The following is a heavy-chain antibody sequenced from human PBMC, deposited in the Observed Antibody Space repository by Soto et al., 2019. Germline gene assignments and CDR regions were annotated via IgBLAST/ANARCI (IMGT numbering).Heavy chain of an antibody. J-gene: IGHJ6*03. D-gene: IGHD1-20*01. Sequence: QVHLQESGPGLVRPSETLSLTCTVSGVSLKTYYWSWIRLPPGGGLEWIGYIFSSGSPNYNPSLRSRVTMSVETSNNQFSLKMSSVTAADTAAYYCARVAGISYYNHMDVWGKGTTVTVSS. CDR1: GVSLKTYY. CDR3: ARVAGISYYNHMDV. CDR2: IFSSGSP. V-gene: IGHV4-59*01.